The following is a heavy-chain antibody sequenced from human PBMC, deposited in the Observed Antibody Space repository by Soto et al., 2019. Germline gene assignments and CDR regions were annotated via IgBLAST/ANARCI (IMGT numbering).Heavy chain of an antibody. D-gene: IGHD3-22*01. V-gene: IGHV1-3*05. Sequence: QVQLVQSGAEEKKPGASVKVSCKTSGYTFTSYAMHWVRQAPGQRLEWMGWINAGNGNTKYSQKFKGRVTITRDTSASTADMELSSLRSEDTAVYYCAWSPGWPMTPGDYWGQGALVTFSS. CDR2: INAGNGNT. CDR3: AWSPGWPMTPGDY. J-gene: IGHJ4*02. CDR1: GYTFTSYA.